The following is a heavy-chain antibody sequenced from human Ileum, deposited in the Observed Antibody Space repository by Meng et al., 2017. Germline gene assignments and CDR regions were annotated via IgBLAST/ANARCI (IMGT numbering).Heavy chain of an antibody. J-gene: IGHJ4*02. Sequence: GQLQGSGPGLLKLSGTLSLTCAVSGGSISTSDWWSWVRQPPGKGLEWIGEIHHSGSTNYNPSLKSRVTISVDKSKNQFSLKLNSVTAADTAVYYCAREWSGSYRHFDYWGQGTLVTVSS. V-gene: IGHV4-4*02. D-gene: IGHD1-26*01. CDR1: GGSISTSDW. CDR3: AREWSGSYRHFDY. CDR2: IHHSGST.